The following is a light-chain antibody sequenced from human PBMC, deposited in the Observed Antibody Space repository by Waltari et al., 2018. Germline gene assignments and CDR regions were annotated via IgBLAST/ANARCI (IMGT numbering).Light chain of an antibody. Sequence: NFMLTQPHSVSESPGKTVTISCTRSSGSIASNFVQWYQQRPGSAPTTVIYEDNQRPSGLPYRFSGSIDSSANSASLASSGLKTEDEADYYCQSDDSNSVIFGGGTKLTVL. V-gene: IGLV6-57*03. J-gene: IGLJ2*01. CDR1: SGSIASNF. CDR2: EDN. CDR3: QSDDSNSVI.